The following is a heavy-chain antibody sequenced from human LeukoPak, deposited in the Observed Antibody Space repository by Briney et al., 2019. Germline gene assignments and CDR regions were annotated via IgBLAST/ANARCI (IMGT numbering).Heavy chain of an antibody. CDR1: GYTFTSYD. D-gene: IGHD2-2*03. V-gene: IGHV1-8*03. Sequence: ASVKVSCKASGYTFTSYDINWVRQATGQGLEWMGWMNPNSGNTGYAQKFQGRVTITRNTSISTAYVELSSLRSEDTAVYYCARVGIVVVPAAPGPFYYYYYMDVWGKGTTVTVSS. J-gene: IGHJ6*03. CDR2: MNPNSGNT. CDR3: ARVGIVVVPAAPGPFYYYYYMDV.